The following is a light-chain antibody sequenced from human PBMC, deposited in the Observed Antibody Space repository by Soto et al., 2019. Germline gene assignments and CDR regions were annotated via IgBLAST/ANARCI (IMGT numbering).Light chain of an antibody. V-gene: IGKV3D-15*01. J-gene: IGKJ3*01. Sequence: EIVMTQSPATLSVSPGERATLSCRASQSVSSNLAWYQQKPGQVPRLLIYGASTRATGIPARFSGSGSGTEFTLTISSLQSEDFAVYYCQHYNNWPFTFGPWTKVDI. CDR2: GAS. CDR1: QSVSSN. CDR3: QHYNNWPFT.